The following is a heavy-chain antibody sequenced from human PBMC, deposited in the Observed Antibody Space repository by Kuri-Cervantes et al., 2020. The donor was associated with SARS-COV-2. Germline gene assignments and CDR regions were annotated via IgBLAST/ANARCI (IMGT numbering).Heavy chain of an antibody. D-gene: IGHD6-19*01. CDR1: GYTLTELS. V-gene: IGHV1-2*04. CDR3: ARKGVAGVPFDY. CDR2: INPNSGGT. J-gene: IGHJ4*02. Sequence: ASVKVSCKVSGYTLTELSMHWVRQAPGQGLEWMGWINPNSGGTNYAQKFQGWVTMTRDTSISTAYMELSRLRSEDTAVYYCARKGVAGVPFDYWGQGTLVTVSS.